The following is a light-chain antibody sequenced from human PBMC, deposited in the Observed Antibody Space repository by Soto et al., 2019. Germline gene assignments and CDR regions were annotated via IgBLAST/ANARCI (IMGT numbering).Light chain of an antibody. CDR2: GNG. J-gene: IGLJ1*01. Sequence: QSVVVQPPSVSGAPGQTVTSSFTGSSSDLGAGHDVHWYQQLPGTAPKLLIYGNGNRPSGVPDRFSGSKSGTSASLAITGLQADDEADYYCQSYDSSLSGSEVFGTGTKVTV. V-gene: IGLV1-40*01. CDR3: QSYDSSLSGSEV. CDR1: SSDLGAGHD.